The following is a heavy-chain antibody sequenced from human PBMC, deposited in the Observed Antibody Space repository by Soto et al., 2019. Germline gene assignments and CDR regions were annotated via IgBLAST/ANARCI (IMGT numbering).Heavy chain of an antibody. Sequence: PGGSLRLSCAASGFTFRTYNMNWVRQAPGKGLEWVSLISWDGGSTYYADSVKGRFTISRDNSKNSLYQQMNSLRTEDTALYYCAKDIAASGWYSLDYWGQGTLVTVSS. CDR2: ISWDGGST. V-gene: IGHV3-43*01. J-gene: IGHJ4*02. D-gene: IGHD6-19*01. CDR3: AKDIAASGWYSLDY. CDR1: GFTFRTYN.